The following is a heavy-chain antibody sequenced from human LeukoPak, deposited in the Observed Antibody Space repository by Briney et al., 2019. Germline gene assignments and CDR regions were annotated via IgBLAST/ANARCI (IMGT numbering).Heavy chain of an antibody. CDR2: ISSSGSTI. V-gene: IGHV3-48*03. CDR3: ASCSGTWDYYYYMDV. J-gene: IGHJ6*03. D-gene: IGHD3-10*02. CDR1: GLTFSSYE. Sequence: PGGSLRLSGADSGLTFSSYEMNWVRQAPGKGLECVSYISSSGSTIYYADSVKGRFTISRDNAKNSLYLQMNSLRAEDTAVYYCASCSGTWDYYYYMDVWGKGTTVTVSS.